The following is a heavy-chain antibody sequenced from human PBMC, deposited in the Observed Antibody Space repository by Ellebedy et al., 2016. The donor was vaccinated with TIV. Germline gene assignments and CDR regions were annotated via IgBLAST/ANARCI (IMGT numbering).Heavy chain of an antibody. CDR3: ARIMAAKPYYYGMDV. V-gene: IGHV2-70*01. D-gene: IGHD6-13*01. J-gene: IGHJ6*02. CDR1: GFSLSTSGMC. CDR2: IDWDDDK. Sequence: SGPTLVKPTQTLTLTCTFSGFSLSTSGMCVSWIRQPPGKALEWLALIDWDDDKYYSTSLKTRLTISKDTSKNQVVLTMTNMDPVDTATYYCARIMAAKPYYYGMDVWGQGTTVTVSS.